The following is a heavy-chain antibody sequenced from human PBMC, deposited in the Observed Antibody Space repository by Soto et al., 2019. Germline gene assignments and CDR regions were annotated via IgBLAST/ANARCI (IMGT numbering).Heavy chain of an antibody. V-gene: IGHV1-18*01. CDR2: ISAYNGNT. D-gene: IGHD6-19*01. Sequence: QVQLVQSGAEVKKPGASVKVSCKASGYTFTSYGISWVRQAPGQGLEWMGWISAYNGNTNYAQKLQGRVTMTTDTSTSTAYMELRSLRSDDTAVYDCARVEYSSGLPSEWYFDLWGRGTLVTVSS. CDR1: GYTFTSYG. J-gene: IGHJ2*01. CDR3: ARVEYSSGLPSEWYFDL.